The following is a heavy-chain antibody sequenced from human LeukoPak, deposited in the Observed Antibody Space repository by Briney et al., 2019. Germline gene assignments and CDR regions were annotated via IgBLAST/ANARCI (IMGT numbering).Heavy chain of an antibody. V-gene: IGHV3-49*04. J-gene: IGHJ4*02. Sequence: GGSLRLSCTASGFTFGDYAMSWVRQAPGKGLEWVGFIRSKAYGGTTEYAASVKGRFTISRDDSKSIAYLQMSSLKTEDTAVYYCTRDGLDYYGSGSYREIGLDYWGQGTLVTVSS. CDR1: GFTFGDYA. CDR3: TRDGLDYYGSGSYREIGLDY. D-gene: IGHD3-10*01. CDR2: IRSKAYGGTT.